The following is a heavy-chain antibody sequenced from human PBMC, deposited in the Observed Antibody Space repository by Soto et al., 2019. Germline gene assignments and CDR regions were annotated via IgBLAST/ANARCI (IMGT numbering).Heavy chain of an antibody. Sequence: ASVKVSCKASGYTFTGYYMHWVRQAPGPGLEWMGWINPNSGGTNYAQKFQGRVTMTRDTSISTAYMELSRLRSDDTAVYYCARDLNYGTYYYYGMDVWGQGTTVTVSS. CDR2: INPNSGGT. J-gene: IGHJ6*02. D-gene: IGHD4-17*01. V-gene: IGHV1-2*02. CDR3: ARDLNYGTYYYYGMDV. CDR1: GYTFTGYY.